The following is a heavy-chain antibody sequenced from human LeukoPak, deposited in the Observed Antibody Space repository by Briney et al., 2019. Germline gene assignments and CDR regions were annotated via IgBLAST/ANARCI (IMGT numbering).Heavy chain of an antibody. V-gene: IGHV1-2*06. J-gene: IGHJ4*02. Sequence: ASVKVSCKASGYTFTGYYMHWVRQAPGQGLEWMGRINPNSGDTTYAQKFQGRVTMTRDTSISTAYMELSRLRSDDTAVYYCAREYCSGDICYAYFDYWGQGTLVTVSS. CDR3: AREYCSGDICYAYFDY. D-gene: IGHD2-15*01. CDR2: INPNSGDT. CDR1: GYTFTGYY.